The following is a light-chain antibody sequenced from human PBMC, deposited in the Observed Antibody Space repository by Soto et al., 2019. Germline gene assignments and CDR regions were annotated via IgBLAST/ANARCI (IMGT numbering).Light chain of an antibody. Sequence: EIVLTQSPATLSLSPGERATLSCRASESVSTYLAWYQQKPGQAPRLLMYDASNRVAGIPGRFSGSGSGTDFTLTISGLEPEDFAVYYRQQRSNWPLTFGGGTKVDIK. CDR1: ESVSTY. CDR2: DAS. J-gene: IGKJ4*01. CDR3: QQRSNWPLT. V-gene: IGKV3-11*01.